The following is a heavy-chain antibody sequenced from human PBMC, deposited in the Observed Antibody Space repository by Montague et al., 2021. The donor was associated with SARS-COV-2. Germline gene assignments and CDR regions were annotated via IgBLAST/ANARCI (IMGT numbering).Heavy chain of an antibody. CDR2: IYHSGST. CDR1: GGSISSYH. V-gene: IGHV4-59*01. D-gene: IGHD5-24*01. CDR3: ARVFPRWLQFDPYFDY. J-gene: IGHJ4*02. Sequence: SETLSLTCTVSGGSISSYHWSWIRQPPGKGLEWIGYIYHSGSTNYNPSLKSRVTISVDTSKNQFSLKLSSVTAADTAVYYCARVFPRWLQFDPYFDYWGQGTLVTVSS.